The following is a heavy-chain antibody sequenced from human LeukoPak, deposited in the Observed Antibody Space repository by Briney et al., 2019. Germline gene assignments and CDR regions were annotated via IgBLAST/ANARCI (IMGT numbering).Heavy chain of an antibody. V-gene: IGHV3-7*01. CDR1: GFTFSSYW. D-gene: IGHD6-19*01. Sequence: GGSLRLSCAASGFTFSSYWMSWVRQAPGKGLEWVANIKQDGSEKYYVDSVKGRFTISRDNAKNSLYLQMNSLRAEDTAVYYCARDPGSGWYGITFDYWGQGTLVTVSS. CDR2: IKQDGSEK. J-gene: IGHJ4*02. CDR3: ARDPGSGWYGITFDY.